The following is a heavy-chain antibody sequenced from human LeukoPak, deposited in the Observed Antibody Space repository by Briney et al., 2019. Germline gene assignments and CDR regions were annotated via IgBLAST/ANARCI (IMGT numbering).Heavy chain of an antibody. V-gene: IGHV5-51*01. CDR3: ARPNNYGSKHAFDI. CDR1: GYSFTDYW. CDR2: IYPGDSDT. J-gene: IGHJ3*02. Sequence: GESLKISCEGSGYSFTDYWIGWVRQIPGKGLEWMGIIYPGDSDTTYSPSFRGQVTISSDKSISTAYLQWSSLKASDTAMHYCARPNNYGSKHAFDIWGQGTRVTVSS. D-gene: IGHD5-18*01.